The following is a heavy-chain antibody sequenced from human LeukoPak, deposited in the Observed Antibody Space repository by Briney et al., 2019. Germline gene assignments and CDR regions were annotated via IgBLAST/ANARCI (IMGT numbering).Heavy chain of an antibody. J-gene: IGHJ3*02. Sequence: GASVKVSCKASGFTFTSSAMQWVRQGRGQRLEWIGWIVVGSVNTNYAQKFQERVTITRYMSTSTAYMELSSLRSEDKAVYYCAADPSTYYYDSSGYSAFDIWGQGTMVTVSS. V-gene: IGHV1-58*02. CDR1: GFTFTSSA. CDR2: IVVGSVNT. D-gene: IGHD3-22*01. CDR3: AADPSTYYYDSSGYSAFDI.